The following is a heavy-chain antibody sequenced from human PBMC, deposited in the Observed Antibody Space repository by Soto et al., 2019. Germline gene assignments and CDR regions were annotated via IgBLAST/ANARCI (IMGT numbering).Heavy chain of an antibody. D-gene: IGHD3-10*01. CDR2: FDPEDGET. V-gene: IGHV1-24*01. CDR3: ATARPFIPPGRFGELFRGGTNWFDP. CDR1: GYTLTELS. J-gene: IGHJ5*02. Sequence: ASVKVSCKVSGYTLTELSMHWVRQAPGKGLEWMGGFDPEDGETIYAQKFQGRVTLTEDTSTDPAYMELSSLRSEDKAVYYCATARPFIPPGRFGELFRGGTNWFDPWGQGTLVTVSS.